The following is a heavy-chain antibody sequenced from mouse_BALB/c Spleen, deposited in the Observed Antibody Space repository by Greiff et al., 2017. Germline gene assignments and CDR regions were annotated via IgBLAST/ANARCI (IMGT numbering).Heavy chain of an antibody. Sequence: VKLQESGPGLVQPSQSLSITCTVSGFSLTSYGVHWVRQSPGKGLEWRGVIWSGGSTDYNAAFISRLSISKDNSKSQVFFKMNSLQANDTAIYYCARTYYSPLYAMDYWGQGTSVTVSS. J-gene: IGHJ4*01. CDR1: GFSLTSYG. CDR3: ARTYYSPLYAMDY. D-gene: IGHD2-12*01. V-gene: IGHV2-2*02. CDR2: IWSGGST.